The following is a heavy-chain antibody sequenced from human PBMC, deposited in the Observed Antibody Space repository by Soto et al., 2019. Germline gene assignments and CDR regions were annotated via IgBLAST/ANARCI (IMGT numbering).Heavy chain of an antibody. V-gene: IGHV1-69*13. CDR3: ARDVTLNYYDSTYYYYAMDV. D-gene: IGHD3-22*01. J-gene: IGHJ6*02. CDR2: IIPFFKAT. CDR1: GGTFSSHA. Sequence: SVKVSCKASGGTFSSHAISWPRQAPGQGLEWMGGIIPFFKATNYAQKFQDRVTITADDSTGTAYMDLYSLRSEDTAVYYCARDVTLNYYDSTYYYYAMDVWRQGTTATVSS.